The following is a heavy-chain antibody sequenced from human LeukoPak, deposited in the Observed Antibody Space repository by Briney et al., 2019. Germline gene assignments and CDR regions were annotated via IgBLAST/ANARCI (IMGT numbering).Heavy chain of an antibody. J-gene: IGHJ4*02. Sequence: GGSLRLSCAVSGLTFSSSWMDWVRQAPGKGLEWVSAISGSGGATYYADSVKGRFTISRDNSKNTLYLQMNSLRAEDTALYYCAKAPSGGYSYGYAGYWGQGTLVTVSS. CDR1: GLTFSSSW. D-gene: IGHD5-18*01. V-gene: IGHV3-23*01. CDR2: ISGSGGAT. CDR3: AKAPSGGYSYGYAGY.